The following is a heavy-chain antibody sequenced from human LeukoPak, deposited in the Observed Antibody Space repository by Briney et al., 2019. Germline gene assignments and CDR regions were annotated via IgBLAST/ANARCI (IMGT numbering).Heavy chain of an antibody. J-gene: IGHJ4*02. CDR1: GGSISSYY. Sequence: PSETLSLTCTVSGGSISSYYWSWIRQPPGKGLEWIGYIYYSGSTNYNPSLKSRVTISVDMSKNQFSLKLSSVTAADTAVYYCARDSVAGTDYWGQGTLVTVSS. CDR3: ARDSVAGTDY. D-gene: IGHD6-19*01. V-gene: IGHV4-59*01. CDR2: IYYSGST.